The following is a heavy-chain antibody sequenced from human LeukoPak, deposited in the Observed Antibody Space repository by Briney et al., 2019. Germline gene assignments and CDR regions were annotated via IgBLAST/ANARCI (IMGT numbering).Heavy chain of an antibody. D-gene: IGHD1-26*01. CDR2: INSDGSST. J-gene: IGHJ4*02. V-gene: IGHV3-74*01. Sequence: GGSLRLSCAASGFTFSSYWMHWVRQAPGKGLVWVSRINSDGSSTSYADSVKGRFTISRDNAKNTLYLQMNGLRAEDTAVYYCARGFWSYWYYFDYWGQGTLVTVSS. CDR3: ARGFWSYWYYFDY. CDR1: GFTFSSYW.